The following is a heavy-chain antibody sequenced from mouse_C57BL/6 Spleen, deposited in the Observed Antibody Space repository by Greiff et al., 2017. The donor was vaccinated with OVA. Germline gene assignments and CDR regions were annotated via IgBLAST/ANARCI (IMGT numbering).Heavy chain of an antibody. J-gene: IGHJ4*01. D-gene: IGHD1-1*01. CDR1: GFTFSDYG. Sequence: EVMLVESGGGLVKTGGSLKLSCAASGFTFSDYGMHWVRQAPEKGLEWVAYISSGSSTIYYADTVKGRFTISRDNAKNTLFLQMTSLRSEDTAMYYCARPYYYGSSYGAMDYWGQGTSVTVSS. CDR2: ISSGSSTI. V-gene: IGHV5-17*01. CDR3: ARPYYYGSSYGAMDY.